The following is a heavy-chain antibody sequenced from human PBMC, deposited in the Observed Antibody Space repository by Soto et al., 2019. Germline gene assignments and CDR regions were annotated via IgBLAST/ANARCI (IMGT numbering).Heavy chain of an antibody. CDR2: MSDDGSKK. J-gene: IGHJ4*02. CDR3: AKELRETGGYYFDC. Sequence: QVHLVESGGGVVQPGRSLRLSCAASGFSFSKYGMHWVRQAPGKGLEWVAEMSDDGSKKYYGDSVKGRFTISRDNSKNTLYVLMDSLRPEDTAMYYCAKELRETGGYYFDCWGQGTLVTVSS. V-gene: IGHV3-30*18. CDR1: GFSFSKYG. D-gene: IGHD3-16*01.